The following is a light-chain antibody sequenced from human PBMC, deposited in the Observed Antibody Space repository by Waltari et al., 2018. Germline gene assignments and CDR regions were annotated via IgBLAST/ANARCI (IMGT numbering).Light chain of an antibody. J-gene: IGKJ1*01. CDR2: HAS. CDR3: QQYESLPVR. CDR1: QSISKY. V-gene: IGKV3-20*01. Sequence: EIELTQSPGTLSLSPGERATLSCRASQSISKYLAWYQQKPGQAPRLLIYHASSRAAGIPDRFSGSGSQTDFSLKISRREPEDVAGYYCQQYESLPVRLGQGTKVEIK.